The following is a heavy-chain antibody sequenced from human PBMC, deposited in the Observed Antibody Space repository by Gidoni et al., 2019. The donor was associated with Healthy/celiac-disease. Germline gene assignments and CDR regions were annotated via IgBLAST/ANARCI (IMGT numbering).Heavy chain of an antibody. CDR2: IYYSGST. Sequence: QVQLQESGPGLVKPSETLSLTCTVSGGSISSYYWSWIRQPPGKGLEWIGYIYYSGSTKYNPSLKSRVTISVDTAKNQFALKLSSVTAADTAVYYCARKRGGYYDSSGYYTGVWFDPWGQGTLVTVSS. CDR3: ARKRGGYYDSSGYYTGVWFDP. V-gene: IGHV4-59*08. CDR1: GGSISSYY. D-gene: IGHD3-22*01. J-gene: IGHJ5*02.